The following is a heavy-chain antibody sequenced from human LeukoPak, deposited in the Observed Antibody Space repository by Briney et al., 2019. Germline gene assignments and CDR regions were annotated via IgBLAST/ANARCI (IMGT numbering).Heavy chain of an antibody. CDR2: ISGSGGGT. D-gene: IGHD3-3*01. V-gene: IGHV3-23*01. J-gene: IGHJ4*02. CDR1: RFTSSSYW. Sequence: GGSLRLSCAASRFTSSSYWMSWVRQAPGKGLEWVSGISGSGGGTYYADSVKGRFTISRDNSKNTLYLQMSSLRAEDTAVYYCAKDLARTYYDFWSGYFFDYWGQGTLVTVSS. CDR3: AKDLARTYYDFWSGYFFDY.